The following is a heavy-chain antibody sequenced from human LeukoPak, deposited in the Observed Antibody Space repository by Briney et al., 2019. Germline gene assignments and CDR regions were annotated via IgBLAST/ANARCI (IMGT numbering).Heavy chain of an antibody. CDR2: ISWNSGSI. D-gene: IGHD3-3*01. CDR3: AKGQYYGFWRGGMDV. CDR1: GFTFDDYA. J-gene: IGHJ6*02. Sequence: PGGSLRLSCAASGFTFDDYAMHWVRQGPGKGLEWVSGISWNSGSIDYADSVKGRFIISRDNAKNSLDLQMNSLRGEDTALYYCAKGQYYGFWRGGMDVWGQGTTVTVSS. V-gene: IGHV3-9*01.